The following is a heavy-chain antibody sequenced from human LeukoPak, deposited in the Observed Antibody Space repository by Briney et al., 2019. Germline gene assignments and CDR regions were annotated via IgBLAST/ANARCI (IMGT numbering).Heavy chain of an antibody. D-gene: IGHD1-26*01. CDR1: GGSFSGYY. V-gene: IGHV4-34*01. CDR2: INHSGST. J-gene: IGHJ4*02. CDR3: ARDGWELLPFSWFDY. Sequence: SETLSLTCAVYGGSFSGYYWSWLRQPPGKGLEWIGEINHSGSTNYNPSLKSRVTISVDTSKNQFSLKLSSVTAADTAVYYCARDGWELLPFSWFDYWGQGTLVTVSS.